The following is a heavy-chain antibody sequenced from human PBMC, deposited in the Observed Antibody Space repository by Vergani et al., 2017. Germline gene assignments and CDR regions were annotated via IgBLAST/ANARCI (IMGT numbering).Heavy chain of an antibody. CDR1: GYTFNGYY. J-gene: IGHJ4*02. Sequence: QVQLVQSGAEVKKPGASVKVSCKASGYTFNGYYMHWVRQAPGQGLEWMGWINPNSGGTNNAQKFQGRVTMTRDTSISTAYMELSRLRSDDTAVYYCARDGDCTNGVCWYYFDYWGQGTLVTVSS. D-gene: IGHD2-8*01. V-gene: IGHV1-2*02. CDR3: ARDGDCTNGVCWYYFDY. CDR2: INPNSGGT.